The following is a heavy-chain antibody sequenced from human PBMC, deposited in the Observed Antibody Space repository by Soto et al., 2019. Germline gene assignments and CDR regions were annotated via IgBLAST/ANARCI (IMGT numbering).Heavy chain of an antibody. CDR2: INPSGGST. CDR3: AREDIGATYYYGMDV. D-gene: IGHD5-12*01. V-gene: IGHV1-46*01. J-gene: IGHJ6*02. CDR1: GYTFTSYY. Sequence: QVQLVQSGAEVKKPGASVKVSCKASGYTFTSYYMHWVRQAPGQGLEWMGIINPSGGSTNYAQKFEGRVNMSRDTSTSTVYMELSSLRSADTAVYYCAREDIGATYYYGMDVWGQGTTVTVSS.